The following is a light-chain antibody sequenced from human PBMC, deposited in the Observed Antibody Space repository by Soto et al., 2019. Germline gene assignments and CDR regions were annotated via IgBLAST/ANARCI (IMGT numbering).Light chain of an antibody. CDR3: GSYAGSYTYV. V-gene: IGLV2-11*01. Sequence: QSVLTQPHSVCGSPGQSVTISCTGTSSDVGGYNYVSWYQQHPGKGPKLMIYDVSERPSGVPDRFSGSKSGTTASLTISGLQAEDEADYYYGSYAGSYTYVFGAGTKVTVL. CDR1: SSDVGGYNY. J-gene: IGLJ1*01. CDR2: DVS.